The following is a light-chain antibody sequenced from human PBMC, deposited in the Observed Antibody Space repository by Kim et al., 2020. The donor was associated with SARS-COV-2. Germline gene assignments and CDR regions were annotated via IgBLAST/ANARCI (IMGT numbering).Light chain of an antibody. CDR3: QHYRSPPPMYT. J-gene: IGKJ2*01. V-gene: IGKV3-20*01. CDR1: QSVSSRK. Sequence: EIVLTQSPGTLTLSPGERATLSCRASQSVSSRKIAWYQQKPGQAPRLLIYDASTRATGIPDRFSGSGSGTDFTLTISRLEPEDFAGYYCQHYRSPPPMYTFGQGTKLEI. CDR2: DAS.